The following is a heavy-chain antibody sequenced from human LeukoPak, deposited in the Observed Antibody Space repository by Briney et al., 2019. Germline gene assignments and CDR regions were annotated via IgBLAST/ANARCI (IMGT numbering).Heavy chain of an antibody. D-gene: IGHD3-22*01. CDR1: GGSISSDNW. CDR3: ARRNYYDSTGYYNN. V-gene: IGHV4-4*02. CDR2: IHQSGST. Sequence: SETLSLTCAVSGGSISSDNWWSWVRQPPGNGLEWVGEIHQSGSTNYNPSLKSRVTITVDKSKSQFSLKLGSVTAADTAVYYCARRNYYDSTGYYNNWGRGTLVTVSS. J-gene: IGHJ4*02.